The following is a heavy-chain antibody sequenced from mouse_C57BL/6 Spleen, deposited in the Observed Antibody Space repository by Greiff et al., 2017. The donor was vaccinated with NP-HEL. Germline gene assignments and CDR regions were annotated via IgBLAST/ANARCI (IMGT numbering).Heavy chain of an antibody. CDR3: ARRTTVAYFDY. Sequence: EVQLQQSGPVLVKPGASVKMSCKASGYTFTDYYMNWVKQSHGKSLEWIGVINPYNGGTSYNQKFKGKATLTVDKSSSTAYMELNSLTSEDSAVYYCARRTTVAYFDYWGQSTTLTVSS. CDR1: GYTFTDYY. D-gene: IGHD1-1*01. CDR2: INPYNGGT. V-gene: IGHV1-19*01. J-gene: IGHJ2*01.